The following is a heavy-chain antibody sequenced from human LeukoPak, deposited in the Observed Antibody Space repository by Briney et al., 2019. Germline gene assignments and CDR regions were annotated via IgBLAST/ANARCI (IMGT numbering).Heavy chain of an antibody. V-gene: IGHV3-30*04. J-gene: IGHJ4*02. CDR3: ARDRTKEHWSPPSD. Sequence: PGRSLRLSCAASGFTFSSYAMHWVRQAPGKGLEWVAVISYDGSNKYYADSVKGRFTISRDNSKNTLYLQMNSLRAEDTAVYYCARDRTKEHWSPPSDWGQGTLVTVSS. D-gene: IGHD1-1*01. CDR1: GFTFSSYA. CDR2: ISYDGSNK.